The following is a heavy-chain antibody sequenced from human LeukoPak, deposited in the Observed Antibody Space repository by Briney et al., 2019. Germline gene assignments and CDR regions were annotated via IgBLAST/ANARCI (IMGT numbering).Heavy chain of an antibody. CDR1: GDSIGSGGFS. D-gene: IGHD5-12*01. J-gene: IGHJ6*02. V-gene: IGHV4-30-2*06. CDR3: ARVGYVRYYGMDV. Sequence: SETLSLTCTVSGDSIGSGGFSWSWIRQSPGKGLEWMGNIYQSGYTYYAPSLRGRITISADQSKNEFFLKLDSVTAADTAVYYCARVGYVRYYGMDVWGQGTTVTVSS. CDR2: IYQSGYT.